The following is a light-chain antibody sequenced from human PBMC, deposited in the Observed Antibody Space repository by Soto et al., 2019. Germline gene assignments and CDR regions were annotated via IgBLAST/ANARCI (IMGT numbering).Light chain of an antibody. V-gene: IGLV2-14*01. CDR1: SSDVGAYNY. J-gene: IGLJ2*01. CDR2: EVS. Sequence: QSALTQPPSASGSLGQSVTISCTGTSSDVGAYNYVSWYQQHPDRAPKVIIYEVSNRPSGVSNRFSGSKSGNTASLTISGLQAEDEADYYCSSYTSSSTLRFGGGTKLTVL. CDR3: SSYTSSSTLR.